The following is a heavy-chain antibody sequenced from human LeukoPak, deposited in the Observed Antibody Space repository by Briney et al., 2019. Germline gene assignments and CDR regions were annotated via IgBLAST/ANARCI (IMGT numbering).Heavy chain of an antibody. D-gene: IGHD6-13*01. V-gene: IGHV3-21*01. CDR2: ITGGSNYI. Sequence: GGSLRLSCAASGFTFSSYSMNWVRQAPGRGLEGVSSITGGSNYIDYADSVKGRFTISRDNAKNSLYLQMNGLRAEDTAVYYCARAPGYMGYYFDYWGQATLVTVSS. CDR1: GFTFSSYS. J-gene: IGHJ4*02. CDR3: ARAPGYMGYYFDY.